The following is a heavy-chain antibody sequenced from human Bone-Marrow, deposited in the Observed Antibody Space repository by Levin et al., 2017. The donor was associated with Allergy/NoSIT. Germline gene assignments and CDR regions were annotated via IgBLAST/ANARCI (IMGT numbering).Heavy chain of an antibody. D-gene: IGHD2/OR15-2a*01. CDR2: IYYDGSA. CDR1: GGSISDDSYY. V-gene: IGHV4-39*07. J-gene: IGHJ6*02. CDR3: AGEPNSPYYYHYGLDV. Sequence: NASETLSLTCTVSGGSISDDSYYWAWVRQPPGKGLEWLGSIYYDGSAYYNPSLKTRLTISVDTSKNQFSLRGNAVTAADTAVYYCAGEPNSPYYYHYGLDVWGPGTTVTVSS.